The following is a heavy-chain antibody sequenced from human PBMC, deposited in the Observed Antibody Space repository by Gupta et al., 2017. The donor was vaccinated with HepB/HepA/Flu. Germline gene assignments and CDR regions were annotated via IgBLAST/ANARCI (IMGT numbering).Heavy chain of an antibody. CDR3: ARGRGWLDY. Sequence: DVQLVDTGGGFVQPWGSLRISCAAAGFTFLTYWMRWVRQAPGKGLECVANIKEDGSEKYYVDSVKGRFAISRDNAKNSLYLQMNSLRVEDTAVYYCARGRGWLDYWGQGTLVTVSS. D-gene: IGHD3-10*01. V-gene: IGHV3-7*01. J-gene: IGHJ4*02. CDR2: IKEDGSEK. CDR1: GFTFLTYW.